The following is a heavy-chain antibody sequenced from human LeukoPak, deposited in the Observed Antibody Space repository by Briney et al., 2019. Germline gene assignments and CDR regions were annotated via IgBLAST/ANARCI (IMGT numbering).Heavy chain of an antibody. J-gene: IGHJ4*02. D-gene: IGHD5-24*01. CDR2: IDSSGSTI. CDR1: GFTFSNYE. Sequence: GGSLRLSCAASGFTFSNYEMNWVRQAPGKGLEWVSYIDSSGSTIHYADSVKGRFTISRDNAKNSLYLQMNSLRAEDTAVYYCARTKEMATISYFDSWGQGTLVTVSS. CDR3: ARTKEMATISYFDS. V-gene: IGHV3-48*03.